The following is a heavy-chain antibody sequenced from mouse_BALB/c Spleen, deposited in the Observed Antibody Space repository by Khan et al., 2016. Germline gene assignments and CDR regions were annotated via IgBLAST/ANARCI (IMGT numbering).Heavy chain of an antibody. Sequence: VELVESGPGLVAPSQSLSITCTVSGFSLTNSGVHWVRQPPRKGLDWLGVIWAGGSTDYNSALMSRLSITRDTTQNQVFLKMNSLQTDDTAMYYCARDDQDFDACFASWGQGTLVTVSA. CDR3: ARDDQDFDACFAS. CDR1: GFSLTNSG. CDR2: IWAGGST. J-gene: IGHJ3*01. V-gene: IGHV2-9*02.